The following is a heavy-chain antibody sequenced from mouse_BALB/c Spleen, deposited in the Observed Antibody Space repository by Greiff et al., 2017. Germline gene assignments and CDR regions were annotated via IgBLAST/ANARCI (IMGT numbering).Heavy chain of an antibody. Sequence: VKLQESAAELARPGASVKMSCKASGYTFTSYTMHWVKQRPGQGLEWIGYINPSSGYTEYNQKFKDKTTLTADKSSSTAYMQLSSLTSEDSAVYYCARSGLRSSMDYWGQGTSVTVSS. V-gene: IGHV1-4*02. CDR2: INPSSGYT. D-gene: IGHD1-1*01. J-gene: IGHJ4*01. CDR3: ARSGLRSSMDY. CDR1: GYTFTSYT.